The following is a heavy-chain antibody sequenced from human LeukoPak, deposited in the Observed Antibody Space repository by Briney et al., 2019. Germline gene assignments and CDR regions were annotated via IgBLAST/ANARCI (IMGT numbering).Heavy chain of an antibody. D-gene: IGHD1-7*01. Sequence: SETLSLTCTVSGGSISSSSYYWGWIRQPPGKGLEWIGNIYYSGSTYYNPSLKSRVTISVDTSKNQFSLKLSSVTAADTAVYYCARGSAGHNWNYRGSAFDIWGQGTMVTVSS. V-gene: IGHV4-39*07. CDR2: IYYSGST. CDR3: ARGSAGHNWNYRGSAFDI. J-gene: IGHJ3*02. CDR1: GGSISSSSYY.